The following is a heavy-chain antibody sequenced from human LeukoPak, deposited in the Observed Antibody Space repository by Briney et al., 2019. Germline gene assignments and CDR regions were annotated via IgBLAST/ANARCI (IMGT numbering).Heavy chain of an antibody. CDR3: ARQPEGLNYYYYYMDV. CDR1: GFTFNRYS. J-gene: IGHJ6*03. CDR2: ISSSSSYI. V-gene: IGHV3-21*01. Sequence: GGSLRLSCAASGFTFNRYSMNWVRQAPGKGLEWVSSISSSSSYIYYADSVKGRFTVSRDNAKNSLYLQMNSLRAEDTAVYYCARQPEGLNYYYYYMDVWGKGTTVTVSS.